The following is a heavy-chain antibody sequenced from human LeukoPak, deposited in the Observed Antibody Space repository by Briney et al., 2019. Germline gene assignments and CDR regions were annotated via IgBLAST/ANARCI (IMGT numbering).Heavy chain of an antibody. Sequence: PGGSLRLSCAASGFTFSSYAMHWVRQAPGKGLEWVAVISYDGSNKYYADSVKGRFTISRDNAKNSLYLQMNSLRAEDTAVYYCARDLYGDYPWDYWGQGTLVTVSS. J-gene: IGHJ4*02. CDR2: ISYDGSNK. CDR1: GFTFSSYA. V-gene: IGHV3-30*04. D-gene: IGHD4-17*01. CDR3: ARDLYGDYPWDY.